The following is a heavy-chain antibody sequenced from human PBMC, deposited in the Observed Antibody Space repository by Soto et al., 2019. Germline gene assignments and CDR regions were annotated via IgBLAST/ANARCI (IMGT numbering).Heavy chain of an antibody. CDR3: ARDGVRGNGMDV. J-gene: IGHJ6*02. CDR1: GFTFSSYA. Sequence: VQLLESGGGLVQPGGSLRLSCAASGFTFSSYAMHWVRQAPGKGLEWVAVISYDGSNKYYADSVKGRFTISRDNSKNTLYLQMNSLRAEDTAVYYCARDGVRGNGMDVWGQGTTVTVSS. V-gene: IGHV3-30-3*01. D-gene: IGHD3-10*01. CDR2: ISYDGSNK.